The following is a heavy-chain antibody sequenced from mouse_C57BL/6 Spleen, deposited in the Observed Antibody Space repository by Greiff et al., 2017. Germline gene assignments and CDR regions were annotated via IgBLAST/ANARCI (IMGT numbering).Heavy chain of an antibody. Sequence: DVKLQESGGDLVKPGGSLKLSCAASGFTFSSYGMSWVRQTPDKRLEWVATISSGGSYTYYPDSVKGRFTISRDNAKNTLYLQMSSLKSEDTAMYYCASPTIVTHYYAMDYWGQGTSVTVSS. CDR2: ISSGGSYT. J-gene: IGHJ4*01. CDR1: GFTFSSYG. CDR3: ASPTIVTHYYAMDY. V-gene: IGHV5-6*02. D-gene: IGHD2-5*01.